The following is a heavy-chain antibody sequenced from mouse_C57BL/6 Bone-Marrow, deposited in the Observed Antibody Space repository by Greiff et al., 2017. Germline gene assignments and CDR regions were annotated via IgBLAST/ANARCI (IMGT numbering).Heavy chain of an antibody. D-gene: IGHD1-1*01. CDR3: ARAGYYGSSWYFDV. J-gene: IGHJ1*03. V-gene: IGHV1-55*01. Sequence: QVQLQQPGAELVKPGASVKMSCKASGYTFPSYWITWVKQRPGQGLEWIGDIYPGSGSTNYNEKFKSKATLTVDTSSSTAYMQLSSLTSEDCAVYYCARAGYYGSSWYFDVWGTGTTVTVSS. CDR1: GYTFPSYW. CDR2: IYPGSGST.